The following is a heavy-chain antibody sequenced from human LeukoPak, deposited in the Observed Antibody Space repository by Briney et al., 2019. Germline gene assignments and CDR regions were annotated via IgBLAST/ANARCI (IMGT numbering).Heavy chain of an antibody. V-gene: IGHV4-61*08. Sequence: PSETLSLTCTASGGSFNSGGYYWSWTRQPPGKGLEHIGYIFNSGSTNYNPSLKGRVTISVDTSKNQFSLNLTSVTAADTAVYYCARGPDARKGGDYWGQGTLVTVSS. CDR1: GGSFNSGGYY. CDR2: IFNSGST. CDR3: ARGPDARKGGDY. D-gene: IGHD2-2*01. J-gene: IGHJ4*02.